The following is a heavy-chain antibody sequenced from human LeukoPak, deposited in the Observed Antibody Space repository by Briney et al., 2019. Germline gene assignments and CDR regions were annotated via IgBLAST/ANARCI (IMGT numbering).Heavy chain of an antibody. CDR2: ISYDGSNK. J-gene: IGHJ4*02. Sequence: PGGSLRLSCAASGFTFSSYAMHWVRQAPGKGLEWVAVISYDGSNKYYADSVKGRFTISRDNSKNTLYLQMNSLRAEDTAVYYCARDRNIIAVAGFFDYWGQGTLVTVSS. V-gene: IGHV3-30-3*01. CDR1: GFTFSSYA. D-gene: IGHD6-19*01. CDR3: ARDRNIIAVAGFFDY.